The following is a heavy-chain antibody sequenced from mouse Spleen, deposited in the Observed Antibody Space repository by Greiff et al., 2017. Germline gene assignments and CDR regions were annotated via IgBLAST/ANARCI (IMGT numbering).Heavy chain of an antibody. V-gene: IGHV1-52*01. CDR2: IDPSDSET. J-gene: IGHJ3*01. Sequence: QVQLQQPGAELVRPGSSVKLSCKASGYTFTSYWMHWVKRRPIQGLEWIGNIDPSDSETHYNQKFKDKATLTVDKSSSTAYMQLSSLTSEDSAVYYCAIYGNYDWFAYWGQGTLVTVSA. D-gene: IGHD2-1*01. CDR1: GYTFTSYW. CDR3: AIYGNYDWFAY.